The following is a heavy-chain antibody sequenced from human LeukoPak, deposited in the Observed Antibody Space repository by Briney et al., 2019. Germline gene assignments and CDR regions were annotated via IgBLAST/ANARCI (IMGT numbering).Heavy chain of an antibody. J-gene: IGHJ4*02. D-gene: IGHD3-3*01. Sequence: SETLSLTCTVSGGSVSSATAFWGWIRQPPGKGLEWLGTIYYSGSTYYNPSLKSRVTTSVDTSKNQFSLTLSSVTAADTAVYYCARHVGGSRYYDFWSGYYTDFWGQGTLVTVSS. CDR1: GGSVSSATAF. CDR3: ARHVGGSRYYDFWSGYYTDF. V-gene: IGHV4-39*01. CDR2: IYYSGST.